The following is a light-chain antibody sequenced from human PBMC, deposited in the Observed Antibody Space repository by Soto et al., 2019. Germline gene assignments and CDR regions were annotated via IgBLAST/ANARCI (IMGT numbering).Light chain of an antibody. CDR2: LGS. CDR1: QSLLHSNGYNY. Sequence: DVVMTQSPLSLPVTLGQPASISCRSSQSLLHSNGYNYLDWYLQEPGQSPQLLIYLGSNRASGVPDRFSGSGSGTDFTLKISRVEAEDVGVYYCMQALQTPYTFGQGTRLEIK. V-gene: IGKV2-28*01. CDR3: MQALQTPYT. J-gene: IGKJ5*01.